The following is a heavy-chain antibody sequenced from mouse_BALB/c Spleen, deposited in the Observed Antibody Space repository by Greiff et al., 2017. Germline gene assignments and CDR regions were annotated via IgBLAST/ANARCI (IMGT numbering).Heavy chain of an antibody. D-gene: IGHD1-1*01. Sequence: EVQLQQSGPELVKPGASVKISCKTSGYTFTEYTMHWVKQSHGKSLEWIGGINPNNGGTSYNQKFKGKATLTVDKSSSTAYMELRSLTSEDSAVYYCARSPIYYYGSSYHYYAMDYWGQGTSVTVSS. CDR3: ARSPIYYYGSSYHYYAMDY. V-gene: IGHV1-18*01. J-gene: IGHJ4*01. CDR2: INPNNGGT. CDR1: GYTFTEYT.